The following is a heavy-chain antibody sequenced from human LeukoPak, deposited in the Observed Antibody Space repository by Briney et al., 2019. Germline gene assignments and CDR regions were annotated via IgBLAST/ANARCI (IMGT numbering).Heavy chain of an antibody. D-gene: IGHD3-10*01. Sequence: GASVKVSCKASGGTFNSHVIRWVRQAPGQGLEWMGGIIPVFGTANYAQKFQGRVTIATDESTTTAYMEMSSLRSEDTAVYYCARGYYYGSESYWHTKWFDPWGQGTLVTVPS. J-gene: IGHJ5*02. V-gene: IGHV1-69*05. CDR3: ARGYYYGSESYWHTKWFDP. CDR2: IIPVFGTA. CDR1: GGTFNSHV.